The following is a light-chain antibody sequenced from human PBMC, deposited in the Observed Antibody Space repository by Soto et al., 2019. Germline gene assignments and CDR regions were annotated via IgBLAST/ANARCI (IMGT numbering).Light chain of an antibody. CDR2: DVS. J-gene: IGLJ1*01. CDR1: SSDVGGYTY. CDR3: TSYTSSSTPYV. V-gene: IGLV2-14*01. Sequence: QSVLTQPASVSGSPGQSITNSCAGTSSDVGGYTYVSWYQQHPGKAPKLMIYDVSNRPSGVSNRFSGSKSGNTASLTISGLQAEDEADYYCTSYTSSSTPYVFGGGTKLTVL.